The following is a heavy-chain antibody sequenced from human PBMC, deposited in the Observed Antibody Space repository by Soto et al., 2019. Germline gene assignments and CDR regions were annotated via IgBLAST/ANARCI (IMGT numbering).Heavy chain of an antibody. CDR1: GGSFSNFG. CDR2: IVPVFGRP. Sequence: SVKVSCKASGGSFSNFGISWVRQAPGQGLEWMGGIVPVFGRPNYAQRFRGRLTITADESTSTGYMELISLRSDDTDVYYCAREGSGYNFWGQGTQVTVS. V-gene: IGHV1-69*13. J-gene: IGHJ4*02. D-gene: IGHD5-12*01. CDR3: AREGSGYNF.